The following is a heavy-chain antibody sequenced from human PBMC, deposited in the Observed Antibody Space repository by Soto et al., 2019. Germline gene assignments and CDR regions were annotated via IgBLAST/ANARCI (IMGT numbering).Heavy chain of an antibody. D-gene: IGHD3-3*01. CDR2: ISAYNGNT. Sequence: WASVKVSCKASGYTFTSYGISWVRQAPGQGLEWMGWISAYNGNTNYAQKLQGRVTMTTDTSTSTAYMELRSLRSDDTAVYYCARAKPTYYDFWSGYYYYYGMDVWGQGPTVTVSS. V-gene: IGHV1-18*04. J-gene: IGHJ6*02. CDR3: ARAKPTYYDFWSGYYYYYGMDV. CDR1: GYTFTSYG.